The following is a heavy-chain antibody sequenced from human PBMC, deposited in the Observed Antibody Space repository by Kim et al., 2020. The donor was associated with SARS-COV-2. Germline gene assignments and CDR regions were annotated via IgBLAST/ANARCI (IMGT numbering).Heavy chain of an antibody. D-gene: IGHD6-13*01. CDR1: GFTFSSYS. J-gene: IGHJ6*02. V-gene: IGHV3-21*01. Sequence: GGSLRLSCAASGFTFSSYSMNWVRQAPGKGLEWVSSISSSSSYIYYADSVKGRFTISRDNAKNSLYLQMNSLRAEDTAVYYCASSGISSSWPKNYYYYYGMDVWGQGTTVTVSS. CDR2: ISSSSSYI. CDR3: ASSGISSSWPKNYYYYYGMDV.